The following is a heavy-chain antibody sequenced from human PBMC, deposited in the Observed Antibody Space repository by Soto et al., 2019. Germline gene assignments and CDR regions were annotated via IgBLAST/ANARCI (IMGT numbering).Heavy chain of an antibody. D-gene: IGHD2-2*01. CDR2: ISFDGSNK. J-gene: IGHJ4*02. Sequence: QVQLVESGGGVVQPGRSLRLSCAASGFTFSTYGMHWVRQAPGKGLEGVAFISFDGSNKYFADSVKGRFTLSRDNSKNTLYLQMNSLRAEDTAVYYCAKSPHNSTLDSGLVAYWGQGTLVTVYS. CDR1: GFTFSTYG. CDR3: AKSPHNSTLDSGLVAY. V-gene: IGHV3-30*18.